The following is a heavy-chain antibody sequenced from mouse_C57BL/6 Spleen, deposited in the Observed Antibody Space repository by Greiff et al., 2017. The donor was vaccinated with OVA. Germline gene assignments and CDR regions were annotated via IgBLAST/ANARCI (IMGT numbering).Heavy chain of an antibody. V-gene: IGHV1-64*01. CDR3: ASGLPWFAY. J-gene: IGHJ3*01. Sequence: VQLQQPGAELVKPGASVKLSCKASGYTFTSYWMHWVKQRPGQGLEWIGMIHPNSGSTNYNEKFKGKATLTVDKSSSTAYMQLSSLTSEDSAVYYCASGLPWFAYWGQGTLVTVSA. CDR2: IHPNSGST. CDR1: GYTFTSYW.